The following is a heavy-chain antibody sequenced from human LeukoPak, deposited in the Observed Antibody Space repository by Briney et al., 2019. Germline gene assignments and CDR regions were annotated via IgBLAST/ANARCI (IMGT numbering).Heavy chain of an antibody. CDR2: IYDSGTT. J-gene: IGHJ4*02. D-gene: IGHD3-3*01. Sequence: SETLSLTCTVSRGSIRGYYWNWIRQPPGKGLEWIGYIYDSGTTSYNPSLKSRVTLSGDTSKNQFSLKLNSVTAADTAVYYCARAPGLSRYDFGGGPFDYWGQGTLVTVSS. CDR3: ARAPGLSRYDFGGGPFDY. V-gene: IGHV4-59*01. CDR1: RGSIRGYY.